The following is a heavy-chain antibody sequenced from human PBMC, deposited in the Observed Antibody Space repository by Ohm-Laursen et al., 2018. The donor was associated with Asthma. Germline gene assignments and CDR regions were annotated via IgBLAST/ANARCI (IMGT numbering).Heavy chain of an antibody. V-gene: IGHV4-31*03. D-gene: IGHD4-17*01. J-gene: IGHJ3*02. CDR2: IYYSGST. CDR3: ASGTNDYGDYRDAFDI. CDR1: GGSISSGGYY. Sequence: PSQTLSLTCTVSGGSISSGGYYWSWIRQHPGKVLEWIGYIYYSGSTYYNPSLKSRVTISVDRSKNQFSLKLSSVTAADTAVYYCASGTNDYGDYRDAFDIWGQGTMVTVSS.